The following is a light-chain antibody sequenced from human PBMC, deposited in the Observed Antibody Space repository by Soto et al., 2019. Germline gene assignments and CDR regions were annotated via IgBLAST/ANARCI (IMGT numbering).Light chain of an antibody. CDR2: KAS. CDR3: QHSRT. CDR1: QSIDSW. J-gene: IGKJ1*01. Sequence: DVQMTQSPSTLSASVGDRVTITCRASQSIDSWLAWYQQKPGEAPKLLIYKASILESGVPSTLSGSGSGTEFTLTISSLQPDDFATYYCQHSRTFGQGTKVVI. V-gene: IGKV1-5*03.